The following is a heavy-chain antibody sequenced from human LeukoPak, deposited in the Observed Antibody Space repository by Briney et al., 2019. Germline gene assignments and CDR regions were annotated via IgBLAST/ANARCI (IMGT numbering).Heavy chain of an antibody. J-gene: IGHJ3*02. Sequence: ASVKVSCKASGYTFTSYGISWVRQAPGQGLEWMGWISAYNGNTNYAQKLQGRVTMTTDTSTSTAYMELRSLRSDDTAVYYCARAKKGTYSSGSDAFDIWGQGTMVTVSS. D-gene: IGHD6-19*01. CDR1: GYTFTSYG. CDR3: ARAKKGTYSSGSDAFDI. CDR2: ISAYNGNT. V-gene: IGHV1-18*01.